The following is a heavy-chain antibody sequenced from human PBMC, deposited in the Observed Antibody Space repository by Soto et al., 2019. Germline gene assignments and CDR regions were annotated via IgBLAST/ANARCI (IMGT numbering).Heavy chain of an antibody. Sequence: SPTLSLTCAISGDSVSSNSAAWNWIRQSPSRGLEWLGRTYYRSKWYNDYAVSVKSRITINPDTSKNQFSLQLNSVTPEDTAVYYCARETIKQQLPTGFFYYYGMDVWGQGTTDTVSS. D-gene: IGHD6-13*01. CDR2: TYYRSKWYN. CDR3: ARETIKQQLPTGFFYYYGMDV. J-gene: IGHJ6*02. V-gene: IGHV6-1*01. CDR1: GDSVSSNSAA.